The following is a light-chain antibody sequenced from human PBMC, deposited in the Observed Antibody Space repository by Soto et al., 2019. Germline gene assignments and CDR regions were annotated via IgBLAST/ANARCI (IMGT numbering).Light chain of an antibody. CDR3: QQYNYWPPIT. CDR2: GAS. Sequence: EIVMKQSPATLSLSPGERGTLSCRASQSVNSKVAWYQQKPGQAPRLLIYGASTRATGIPARFSGSGSGTEFTLTISSLQSEDLAVYYCQQYNYWPPITFGQGTRLEIK. J-gene: IGKJ5*01. CDR1: QSVNSK. V-gene: IGKV3-15*01.